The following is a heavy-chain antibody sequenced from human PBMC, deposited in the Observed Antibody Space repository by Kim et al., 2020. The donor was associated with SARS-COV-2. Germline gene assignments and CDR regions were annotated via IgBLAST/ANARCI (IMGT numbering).Heavy chain of an antibody. CDR1: GGSFSGYY. V-gene: IGHV4-34*01. D-gene: IGHD5-12*01. CDR2: INHSGST. J-gene: IGHJ4*02. CDR3: ASREHVPMATITY. Sequence: SETLSLTCAVYGGSFSGYYWSWIRQPPGKGLEWIGEINHSGSTNYNPSLKSRVTISVDTSKNQFSLKLSSVTAADTAVYYCASREHVPMATITYWGQGTLVTVSS.